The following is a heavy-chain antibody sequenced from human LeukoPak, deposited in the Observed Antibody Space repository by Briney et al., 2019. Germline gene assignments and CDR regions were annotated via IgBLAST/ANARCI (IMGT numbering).Heavy chain of an antibody. CDR3: ARVEWELLPYFDY. Sequence: ASVKVSCKASGYTFTSYYMHWVRQAPGQGLEWMGRINPNSGGTNYAQKFQGRVTMTRDTSISTAYMELSRLRSDDTAVYYCARVEWELLPYFDYWGQATLVTVSS. J-gene: IGHJ4*02. CDR1: GYTFTSYY. D-gene: IGHD1-26*01. V-gene: IGHV1-2*06. CDR2: INPNSGGT.